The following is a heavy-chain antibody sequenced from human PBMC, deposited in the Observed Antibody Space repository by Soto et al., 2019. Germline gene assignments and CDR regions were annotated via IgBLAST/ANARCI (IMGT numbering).Heavy chain of an antibody. CDR2: ISGSDGKT. J-gene: IGHJ4*02. CDR3: ARWSYLDY. D-gene: IGHD3-3*01. Sequence: GGSLRLSCVASGFSFGSYALTWVRHAPGKGLEWVSTISGSDGKTFYADAVKGRFSISRDISQSTLYLQMNSLRADDTAIYYCARWSYLDYWGQGTRVTVSS. V-gene: IGHV3-23*01. CDR1: GFSFGSYA.